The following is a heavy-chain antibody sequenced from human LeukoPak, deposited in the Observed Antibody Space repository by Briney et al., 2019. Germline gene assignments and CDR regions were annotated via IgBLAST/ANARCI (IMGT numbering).Heavy chain of an antibody. CDR2: INWNGGST. J-gene: IGHJ4*02. CDR1: GFTFDDYG. Sequence: GGSLRLSCAASGFTFDDYGMSWVRQAPGKGLEWVSGINWNGGSTGYADSVKGRLTISRDNSKNTLYLQMNSLRAEDTAVYYCARDGGAVDYWGQGTLVTVSS. CDR3: ARDGGAVDY. V-gene: IGHV3-20*04. D-gene: IGHD3-16*01.